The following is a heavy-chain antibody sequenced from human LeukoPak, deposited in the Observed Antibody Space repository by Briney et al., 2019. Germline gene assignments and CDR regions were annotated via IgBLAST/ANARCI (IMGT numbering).Heavy chain of an antibody. CDR1: GFTFTSYV. J-gene: IGHJ4*02. CDR2: IVGTGVNT. Sequence: GGSLRLSCAASGFTFTSYVMAWVRHAPGKGLEWVSSIVGTGVNTYYADSVKGRFTVSRDNSKNTMFLQMNNLRAEDTAVYFCTRAPRQPRSYNDYWGQGTLVTVSS. D-gene: IGHD3-10*01. V-gene: IGHV3-23*01. CDR3: TRAPRQPRSYNDY.